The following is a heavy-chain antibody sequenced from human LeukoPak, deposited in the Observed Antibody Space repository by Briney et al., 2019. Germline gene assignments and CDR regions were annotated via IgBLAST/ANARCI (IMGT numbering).Heavy chain of an antibody. J-gene: IGHJ3*02. D-gene: IGHD1-26*01. CDR1: GFTFSIYA. CDR2: ISSSGSTI. V-gene: IGHV3-48*03. Sequence: GGSLRLSCAASGFTFSIYAMNWVRQTPGKGLQWVSYISSSGSTIYYADSVKGRFTISRDNAKNSLYLQMNSLRAEDTAVYYCARERGSYLDDAFDIWGQGTMVTVSS. CDR3: ARERGSYLDDAFDI.